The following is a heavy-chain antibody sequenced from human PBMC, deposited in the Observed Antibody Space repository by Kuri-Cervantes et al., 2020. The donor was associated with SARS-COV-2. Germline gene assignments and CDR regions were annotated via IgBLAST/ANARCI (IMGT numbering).Heavy chain of an antibody. J-gene: IGHJ6*02. D-gene: IGHD3-22*01. V-gene: IGHV5-51*01. CDR1: GYSFTSYW. CDR2: IYPGDSDT. CDR3: ARDLDSSGYGYYYYGMDV. Sequence: KVSCKGSGYSFTSYWIGWVRQMPGKGLEWMGIIYPGDSDTRYSPSFQGQVTISADKSISTAYLQWSSLKASDTAMYYCARDLDSSGYGYYYYGMDVWAKGPRSPSP.